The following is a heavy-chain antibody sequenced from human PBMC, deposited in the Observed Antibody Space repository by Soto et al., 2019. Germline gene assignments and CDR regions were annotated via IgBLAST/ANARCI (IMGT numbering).Heavy chain of an antibody. Sequence: QITLKESGPTLVKPTQTLTLTCTFSGFSLNSSGVGVGWIRQPPGKALEWLALIYWDDDKRYSPSLKIRLTITRDASKDQVVLTMTSMDPVDTATYYCAHRRYTSGWYYFDDWGQGTLVTVSS. D-gene: IGHD6-19*01. CDR2: IYWDDDK. J-gene: IGHJ4*02. CDR3: AHRRYTSGWYYFDD. CDR1: GFSLNSSGVG. V-gene: IGHV2-5*02.